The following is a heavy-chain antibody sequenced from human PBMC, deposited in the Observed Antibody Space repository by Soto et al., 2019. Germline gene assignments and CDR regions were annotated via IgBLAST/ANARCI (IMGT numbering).Heavy chain of an antibody. J-gene: IGHJ4*02. CDR1: GFTFDDHA. CDR2: ISWNSGSI. Sequence: EVQLVESGGGLVQPGRSLRLPCAASGFTFDDHAMHWVRQAPGKGLEWVSGISWNSGSIGYADSVKGRFTISRDNAKNSLYLQMNSLRAEDTALYYCAKAMGSIKILPVPSLDYLDYWGQGTLVTVSS. D-gene: IGHD1-26*01. V-gene: IGHV3-9*01. CDR3: AKAMGSIKILPVPSLDYLDY.